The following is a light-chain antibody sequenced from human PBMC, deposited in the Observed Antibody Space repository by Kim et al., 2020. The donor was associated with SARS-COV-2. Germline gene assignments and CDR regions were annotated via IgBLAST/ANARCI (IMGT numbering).Light chain of an antibody. J-gene: IGKJ4*01. CDR1: QSVSSSY. V-gene: IGKV3-20*01. CDR2: GAS. CDR3: QQYCSSPQT. Sequence: LSPGERATLSCRASQSVSSSYLAWYQQKPGQAPRLLIYGASSRATGIPDRFSGSGSGTDFTLTISRLEPEDFAVYYCQQYCSSPQTFGGGTKVEI.